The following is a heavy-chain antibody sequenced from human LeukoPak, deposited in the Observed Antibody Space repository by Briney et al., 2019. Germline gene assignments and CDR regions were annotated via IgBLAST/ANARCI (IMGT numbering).Heavy chain of an antibody. J-gene: IGHJ5*02. CDR2: LIPIFGTV. CDR1: GGTFSTYA. Sequence: SVKVSCKPSGGTFSTYAISWVRQAPGQGLEWMGRLIPIFGTVNYAQNFQGRVTITTDGSTSTAYMELSSLRSEDTAVYYCASEENWFDPWGQGTLVTVSS. V-gene: IGHV1-69*05. CDR3: ASEENWFDP.